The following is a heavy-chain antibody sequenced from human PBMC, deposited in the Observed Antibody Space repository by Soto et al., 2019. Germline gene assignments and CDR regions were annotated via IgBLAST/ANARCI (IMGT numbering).Heavy chain of an antibody. D-gene: IGHD3-22*01. J-gene: IGHJ4*02. CDR1: GDTFTTYA. CDR2: INGSDGDT. Sequence: GASVKVSCKASGDTFTTYAVHWVRQAPGQRLEWMGIINGSDGDTSYSQKFQDRVTMTRDTSTSTVYMELSSLRSEDTAVYYCAREESEVDSSGYYLWGQGTLVTVSS. V-gene: IGHV1-3*01. CDR3: AREESEVDSSGYYL.